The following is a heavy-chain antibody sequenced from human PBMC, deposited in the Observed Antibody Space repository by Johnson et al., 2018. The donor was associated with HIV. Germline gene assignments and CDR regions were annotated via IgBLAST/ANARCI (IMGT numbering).Heavy chain of an antibody. J-gene: IGHJ3*02. V-gene: IGHV3-11*04. D-gene: IGHD1-26*01. Sequence: QVQLVESGGGLVKPGGSLRLSCAASGFTFSDYYMSWIRQAPAKGLEWVSYICSSGSILYYADSVNGRFTISRDNAKNSLYLQMNSLRAEDTAVYYCASEGGWELRAFDIWGQGTMVTVSS. CDR3: ASEGGWELRAFDI. CDR2: ICSSGSIL. CDR1: GFTFSDYY.